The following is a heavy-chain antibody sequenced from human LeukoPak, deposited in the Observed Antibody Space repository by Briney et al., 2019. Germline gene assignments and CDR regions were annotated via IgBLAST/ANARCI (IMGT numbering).Heavy chain of an antibody. Sequence: GGSLRLSCTASGFTFSDYEINWVRQAPGKRLEWVSYISPSGRSIRNADSVEGRFTYSRDNAKNSLYLQMNRLRAEDTAVYYCARMGHYSDSNGYYYFDYWGQGTLVTVSS. D-gene: IGHD3-22*01. CDR2: ISPSGRSI. J-gene: IGHJ4*02. CDR1: GFTFSDYE. CDR3: ARMGHYSDSNGYYYFDY. V-gene: IGHV3-48*03.